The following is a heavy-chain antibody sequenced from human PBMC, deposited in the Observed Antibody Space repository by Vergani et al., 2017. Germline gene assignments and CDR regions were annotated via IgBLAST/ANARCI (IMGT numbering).Heavy chain of an antibody. J-gene: IGHJ4*02. CDR2: IRYDGSNT. V-gene: IGHV3-30*02. CDR3: ARDTVTGSRYFDY. CDR1: GFTFSNYG. D-gene: IGHD6-19*01. Sequence: QVQLVESGGGVVQPGGSLRLSCGASGFTFSNYGMHWVRQAPGKGLEWVTFIRYDGSNTYYADSVKGRFTISRDNSENTLFLQMNSLRPEDTAVYYCARDTVTGSRYFDYWGQGTLVTVSS.